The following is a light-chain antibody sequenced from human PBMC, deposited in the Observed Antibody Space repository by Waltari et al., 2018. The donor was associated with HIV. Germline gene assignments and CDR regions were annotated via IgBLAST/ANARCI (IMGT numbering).Light chain of an antibody. V-gene: IGKV1-12*01. J-gene: IGKJ4*01. CDR2: GAS. CDR1: LPLRNC. CDR3: QQAISFPLT. Sequence: IQMTQSPSSVSASVGDSVNIPCRASLPLRNCLGWNQHRPGKAPKLLILGASTLQSGVPPRFSGSGSGTHFTLTVSSLQPEDYATYFCQQAISFPLTFGGGTRVEIK.